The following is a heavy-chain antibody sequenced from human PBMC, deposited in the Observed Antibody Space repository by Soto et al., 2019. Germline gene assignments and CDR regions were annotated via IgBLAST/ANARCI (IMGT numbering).Heavy chain of an antibody. J-gene: IGHJ1*01. Sequence: EVQLLESGGGLVQPGGSLRLSCAASGFTFSSYAMSWVRQAPGKGLEWVSAISGSGGSTYYADSVKGGFTISRDNSKNSLYQLMNSLRDEDTAVDYCPSLGGNSARFFRVAAEYFQHWGQGSLVTVSS. D-gene: IGHD2-21*02. CDR3: PSLGGNSARFFRVAAEYFQH. CDR2: ISGSGGST. V-gene: IGHV3-23*01. CDR1: GFTFSSYA.